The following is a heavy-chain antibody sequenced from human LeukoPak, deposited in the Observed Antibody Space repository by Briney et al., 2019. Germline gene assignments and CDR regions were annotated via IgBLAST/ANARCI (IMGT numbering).Heavy chain of an antibody. D-gene: IGHD2-2*01. V-gene: IGHV3-23*01. Sequence: GGSLRLSCAASGFTFSSYAMSWVRQAPGKGLEWVSAISGSGGSTYYADSVKGRFTISRDNAKNSLYLQMNSLRAEDTAVYYCAKGAYCSSTSCYQIYYYYMDVWGKGTTVTVSS. CDR1: GFTFSSYA. J-gene: IGHJ6*03. CDR2: ISGSGGST. CDR3: AKGAYCSSTSCYQIYYYYMDV.